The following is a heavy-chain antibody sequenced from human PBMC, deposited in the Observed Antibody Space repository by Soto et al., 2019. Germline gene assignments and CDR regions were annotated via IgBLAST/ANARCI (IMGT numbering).Heavy chain of an antibody. CDR3: ARLHCDSPNCVPLDP. CDR2: IYYSGTS. D-gene: IGHD2-2*01. J-gene: IGHJ5*02. CDR1: GGSISDDTYY. V-gene: IGHV4-39*01. Sequence: QLQLQESGPGLVKPSETLSLTCTVSGGSISDDTYYWGWIRQPPGKGLEWIGSIYYSGTSSYNPSLKSRGTLSVDTSKKQLSLRLRSVTAADTAVYYCARLHCDSPNCVPLDPWGQGTLVFVSS.